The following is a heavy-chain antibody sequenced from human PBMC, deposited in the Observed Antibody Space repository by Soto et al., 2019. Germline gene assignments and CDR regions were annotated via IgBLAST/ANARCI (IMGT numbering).Heavy chain of an antibody. CDR2: ISPYYGNT. V-gene: IGHV1-18*01. D-gene: IGHD3-22*01. CDR1: GYNFTNYG. Sequence: QVQLMQSGAEVKKPGASVMVSCKASGYNFTNYGLTWVRQAPGQGLEWMGWISPYYGNTNYAQNFRGRLTLTTETSTASAYMELRSLRSDDTAVYYCARGDSIGRVYYGMDVWGQGPTVNVSS. J-gene: IGHJ6*02. CDR3: ARGDSIGRVYYGMDV.